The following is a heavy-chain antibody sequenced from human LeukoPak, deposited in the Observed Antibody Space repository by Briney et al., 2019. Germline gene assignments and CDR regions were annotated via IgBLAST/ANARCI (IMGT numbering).Heavy chain of an antibody. CDR1: GYTFNSYW. CDR3: ARSDGSGRGGDDC. CDR2: IYPGDSDT. D-gene: IGHD3-10*01. J-gene: IGHJ4*02. Sequence: GESLEISFKGSGYTFNSYWIGWGRPMPGKGVEWMGIIYPGDSDTRYSTSFQGHVTTTADKSISTAYLQWNSLKASDTAMYYCARSDGSGRGGDDCWGQGTLVTVSS. V-gene: IGHV5-51*01.